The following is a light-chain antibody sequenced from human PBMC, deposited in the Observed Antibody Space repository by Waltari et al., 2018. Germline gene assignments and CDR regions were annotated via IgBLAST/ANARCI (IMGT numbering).Light chain of an antibody. CDR1: SSDVGNYKR. V-gene: IGLV2-23*02. CDR3: SSYAGSSKGV. Sequence: QSALTQPASVSGSPGQSITISSTGTSSDVGNYKRVSWYQQHPGKAPKLMIYAVSKRPSGVSHRFSGSKSGDMASLTISGLQPEDEAEYFCSSYAGSSKGVFGGGTKVTVL. J-gene: IGLJ2*01. CDR2: AVS.